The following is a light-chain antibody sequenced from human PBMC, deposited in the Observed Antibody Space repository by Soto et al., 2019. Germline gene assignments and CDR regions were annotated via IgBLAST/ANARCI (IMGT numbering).Light chain of an antibody. CDR2: GAS. V-gene: IGKV3-20*01. CDR3: QQYDSSPKT. CDR1: QSVSSSY. Sequence: EIVFTQSPGTLSLSPGERATLSCRASQSVSSSYLAWYQQKPGQTPRLLIYGASSRATGIPDRFSGSGSGTDFTLTISXLEPEDSAVYYCQQYDSSPKTFGQGTKV. J-gene: IGKJ1*01.